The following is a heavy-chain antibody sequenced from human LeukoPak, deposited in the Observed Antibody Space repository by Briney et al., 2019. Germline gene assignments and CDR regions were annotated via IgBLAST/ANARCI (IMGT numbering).Heavy chain of an antibody. D-gene: IGHD1-1*01. CDR2: ISSSGSTI. V-gene: IGHV3-48*03. Sequence: GGSLRLSCAASGFTFSTYNMNWVRQAPGKGLEWVSYISSSGSTIYYADSVKGRFTISRDNAKNSLYLQMNSLRAEDTAAYYCARLTTTGTTRYNWFDPWGQGTLVTVSS. J-gene: IGHJ5*02. CDR1: GFTFSTYN. CDR3: ARLTTTGTTRYNWFDP.